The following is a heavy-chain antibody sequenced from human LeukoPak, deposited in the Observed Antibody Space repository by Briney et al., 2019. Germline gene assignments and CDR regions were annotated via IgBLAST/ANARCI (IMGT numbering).Heavy chain of an antibody. CDR1: GFTFSSYS. V-gene: IGHV3-21*01. J-gene: IGHJ4*02. CDR3: ARDPHVGATDYFDY. D-gene: IGHD1-26*01. Sequence: GGSLRLSCAASGFTFSSYSMNWVRQAPGKGLEWVSSISSSSSYIYYADSVKGRFTISRDNAKNSLYLQMNSLRAEDTAVYYCARDPHVGATDYFDYWGQGTLVTVSS. CDR2: ISSSSSYI.